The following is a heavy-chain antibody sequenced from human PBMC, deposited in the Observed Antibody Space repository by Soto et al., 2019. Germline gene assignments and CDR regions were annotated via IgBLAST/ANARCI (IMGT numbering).Heavy chain of an antibody. D-gene: IGHD5-12*01. CDR2: IYYSGST. V-gene: IGHV4-59*01. J-gene: IGHJ6*02. CDR1: GGSISSYY. Sequence: SETLSLTCTVSGGSISSYYWSWIRQPPGKGLEWIGYIYYSGSTNYNPSLKSRVTISVDTSKNQFSLKRSSVTAADTAVYYCAGSHSGQKGEYAAAELYYYYYGMDVWGQGTTVTVSS. CDR3: AGSHSGQKGEYAAAELYYYYYGMDV.